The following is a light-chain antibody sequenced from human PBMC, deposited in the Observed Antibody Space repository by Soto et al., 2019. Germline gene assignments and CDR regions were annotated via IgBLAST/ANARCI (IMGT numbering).Light chain of an antibody. CDR1: QTVRSD. CDR2: GAS. J-gene: IGKJ4*01. V-gene: IGKV3-15*01. CDR3: QQYNNWPLT. Sequence: EIVMTQSPATLSVSPGERATLSCRASQTVRSDFAWYQQKPGQAPRLLIYGASLRATGIPARFSGSGSGTEFTLTIRSLQSEDFAVYYCQQYNNWPLTFGGGTKVDIK.